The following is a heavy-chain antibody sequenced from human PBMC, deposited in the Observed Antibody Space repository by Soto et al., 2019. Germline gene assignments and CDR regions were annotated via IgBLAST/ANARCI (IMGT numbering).Heavy chain of an antibody. V-gene: IGHV3-9*01. CDR1: GFTFYDYA. D-gene: IGHD5-18*01. CDR2: INWNSGSI. J-gene: IGHJ6*02. Sequence: GGSLRLSCAASGFTFYDYAMHWVRQAPGKGLEWVACINWNSGSIGYADSVKGRVTISRDNSKNSLYLQMTSLRPEDTALYYCAKDYGYAYRFHYGMDXWGQATTVTVS. CDR3: AKDYGYAYRFHYGMDX.